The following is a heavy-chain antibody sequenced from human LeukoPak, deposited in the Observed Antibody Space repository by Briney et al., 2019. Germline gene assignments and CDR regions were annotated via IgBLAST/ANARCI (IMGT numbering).Heavy chain of an antibody. CDR3: ASSAGTMVFDY. D-gene: IGHD6-13*01. V-gene: IGHV4-38-2*02. CDR1: GYSISSGYY. Sequence: SETLSLTCTVSGYSISSGYYWGWIRQPPGKGLEWIGSIYHSGSTYYNPSLKSRVTISVDTSKNQLSLKLSSVTAADTAVYYCASSAGTMVFDYWGQGTLVTVSS. J-gene: IGHJ4*02. CDR2: IYHSGST.